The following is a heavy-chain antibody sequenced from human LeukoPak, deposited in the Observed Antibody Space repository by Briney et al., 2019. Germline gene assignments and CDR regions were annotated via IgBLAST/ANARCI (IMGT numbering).Heavy chain of an antibody. V-gene: IGHV3-30*18. CDR3: AKNEGATPYFDY. J-gene: IGHJ4*02. D-gene: IGHD1-26*01. CDR1: GFTFSSYS. Sequence: PRGSLRLSSAASGFTFSSYSMNWVRQAPGKGLEWVAVISYDGSNKYYADSVKGRFTISRDNSKNTLYLQMNSLRAEDTAVYYCAKNEGATPYFDYWGQGTLVTVSS. CDR2: ISYDGSNK.